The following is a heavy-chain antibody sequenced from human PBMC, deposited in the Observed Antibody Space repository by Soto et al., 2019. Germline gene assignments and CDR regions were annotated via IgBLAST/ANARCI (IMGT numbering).Heavy chain of an antibody. D-gene: IGHD2-2*01. CDR2: ISGSGGDT. Sequence: PGGSLRLFCAASEFTFSNYAMSWVRQAPGKGLEWVSGISGSGGDTYYADSVKGRFTISRDNSKNTLYLQMNSLRAEDTAVYYCAKDLGIVLVPTARFDYWGQGTLVTVSS. CDR1: EFTFSNYA. CDR3: AKDLGIVLVPTARFDY. J-gene: IGHJ4*02. V-gene: IGHV3-23*01.